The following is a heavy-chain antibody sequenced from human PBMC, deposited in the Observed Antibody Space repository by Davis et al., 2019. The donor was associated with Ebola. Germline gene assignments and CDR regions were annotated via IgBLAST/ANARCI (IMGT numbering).Heavy chain of an antibody. CDR2: IRDKGNSYAT. CDR3: TNQKLGSGSFDY. D-gene: IGHD7-27*01. J-gene: IGHJ4*02. Sequence: GGSLRLSCAASGFTFSNYAMHWVRQASGKGLEWVGRIRDKGNSYATAYAASVKGRFTISRDDSKNTAYVQMNDLQTEDTAVYFCTNQKLGSGSFDYWGQGTMVTVSS. CDR1: GFTFSNYA. V-gene: IGHV3-73*01.